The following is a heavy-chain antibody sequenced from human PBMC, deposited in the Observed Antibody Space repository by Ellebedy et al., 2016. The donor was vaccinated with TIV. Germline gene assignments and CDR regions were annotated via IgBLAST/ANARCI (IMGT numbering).Heavy chain of an antibody. D-gene: IGHD6-19*01. CDR3: ASLLPSRGWPVDH. J-gene: IGHJ1*01. Sequence: PGGSLRLSCAASGFTFTTYPMHWVRQAPGKGLEWVAAISIDGSDTFYADSVKGRFTVSRDNSKKTLHLQMNSLGAEDTAVYFCASLLPSRGWPVDHWGQGTLVTVSS. CDR2: ISIDGSDT. V-gene: IGHV3-30*03. CDR1: GFTFTTYP.